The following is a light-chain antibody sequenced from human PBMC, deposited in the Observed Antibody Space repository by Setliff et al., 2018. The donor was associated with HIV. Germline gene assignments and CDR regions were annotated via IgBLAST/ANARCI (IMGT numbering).Light chain of an antibody. CDR1: SSDVGGYNY. V-gene: IGLV2-8*01. CDR3: CSYASSNSFV. CDR2: EIT. J-gene: IGLJ1*01. Sequence: QSVLTQPPSASGSPGQSVTISCTGTSSDVGGYNYVSWYQQHPGKAPKLMIYEITKRPSGVPDRFSGSKSGNTASLTVSGLQTEDEADYYCCSYASSNSFVFGTGTKV.